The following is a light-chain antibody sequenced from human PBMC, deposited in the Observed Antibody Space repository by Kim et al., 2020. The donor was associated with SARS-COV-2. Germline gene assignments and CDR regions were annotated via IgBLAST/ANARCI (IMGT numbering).Light chain of an antibody. Sequence: QSALTQPASVSGSPGQSITISCTGTSSDVGAYNFVSWYQHHPGKVPKLIIYDVYIRPSGVSNRFSGSKSGNTASLTISGLQAEDEADYYCNSFTTSSTHVFGTGTKVTVL. V-gene: IGLV2-14*03. CDR3: NSFTTSSTHV. CDR2: DVY. CDR1: SSDVGAYNF. J-gene: IGLJ1*01.